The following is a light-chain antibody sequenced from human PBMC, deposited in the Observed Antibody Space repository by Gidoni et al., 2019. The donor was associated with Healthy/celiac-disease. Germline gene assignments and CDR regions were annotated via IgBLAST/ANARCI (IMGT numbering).Light chain of an antibody. Sequence: DIQLIPTPSSLSASVGDRVTITCQASQDISNYLNWYQQKPGKAPKRLIYDASNLETGVPSRFSGSGSGTDFTFTISSLQPEDIATYYCQQYDNLPLTFGGGTKVEIK. J-gene: IGKJ4*01. V-gene: IGKV1-33*01. CDR2: DAS. CDR3: QQYDNLPLT. CDR1: QDISNY.